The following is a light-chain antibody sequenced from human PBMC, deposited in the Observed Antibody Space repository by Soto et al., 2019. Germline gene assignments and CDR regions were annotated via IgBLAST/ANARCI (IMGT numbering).Light chain of an antibody. Sequence: QSALTQPPSVSGAPGRRVTISCTGSSSNIGAGYDVHWYQQLPGTAPKLLIYGNSNRPSGVPDRFSGSKSGTSASLAITGLQAEDEADYYCQSYDSSLSGSNVFGTGTKVTVL. CDR3: QSYDSSLSGSNV. CDR1: SSNIGAGYD. J-gene: IGLJ1*01. CDR2: GNS. V-gene: IGLV1-40*01.